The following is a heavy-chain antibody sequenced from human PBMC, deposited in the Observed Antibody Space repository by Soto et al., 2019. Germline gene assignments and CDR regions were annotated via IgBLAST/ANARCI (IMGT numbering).Heavy chain of an antibody. D-gene: IGHD2-15*01. Sequence: GGSLRLSCAASGFTFNSYAMSWVRQAPGKGLQWVSGISASGGSTFYADSVKGRFTISRDNSKNTLYLQMNSLRAEDTAVYYCARNIGYCSGGSCHPSYYYGMDVWGQGTTVTVSS. CDR2: ISASGGST. V-gene: IGHV3-23*01. CDR3: ARNIGYCSGGSCHPSYYYGMDV. CDR1: GFTFNSYA. J-gene: IGHJ6*02.